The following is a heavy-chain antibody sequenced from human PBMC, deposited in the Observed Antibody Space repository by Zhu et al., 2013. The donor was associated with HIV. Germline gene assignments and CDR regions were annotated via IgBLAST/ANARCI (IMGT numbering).Heavy chain of an antibody. CDR3: ARDRELVRGVYGMDV. V-gene: IGHV1-46*01. CDR2: INPSGGST. D-gene: IGHD3-10*01. Sequence: QVPLVPSGAEVKNPGASVKVPCKASGYTFTSYYMHWVRQAPGQGLEWMGIINPSGGSTSYAQKFQGRVTLTRDTSTSTVYMELSSLRSEDTAVYSCARDRELVRGVYGMDVWGPGTTVTVSS. CDR1: GYTFTSYY. J-gene: IGHJ6*02.